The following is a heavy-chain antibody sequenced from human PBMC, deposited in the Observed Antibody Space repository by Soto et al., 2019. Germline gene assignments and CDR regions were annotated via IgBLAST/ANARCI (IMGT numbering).Heavy chain of an antibody. J-gene: IGHJ4*02. V-gene: IGHV3-23*01. Sequence: EVQLLESGGGLVQPGGSLRLSCAASGFTFSSYAMSWVRQAPGKGLEWVSAISGSGGSTYYADSVKGRFTISRDNSKNTLYLQMNSLRAEDTAVYYCAKDPLNNSFYYYDSRGFDYWGQGTLVTVSS. D-gene: IGHD3-22*01. CDR3: AKDPLNNSFYYYDSRGFDY. CDR1: GFTFSSYA. CDR2: ISGSGGST.